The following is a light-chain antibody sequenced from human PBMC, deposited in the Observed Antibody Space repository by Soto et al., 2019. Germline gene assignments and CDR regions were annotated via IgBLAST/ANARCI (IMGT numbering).Light chain of an antibody. CDR2: DTT. J-gene: IGKJ5*01. CDR3: HQRNT. CDR1: QSVSTY. Sequence: VLTQSPVTLSLSPGDRATLSCRASQSVSTYLAWYRQMPGQPPRLLIYDTTNRAASIPPRFSGSRSGTDFTLTISSVEPEDFALYYCHQRNTFGQGTRLEIK. V-gene: IGKV3-11*01.